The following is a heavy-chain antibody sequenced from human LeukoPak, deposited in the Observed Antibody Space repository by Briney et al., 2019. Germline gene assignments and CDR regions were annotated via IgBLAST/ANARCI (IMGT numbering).Heavy chain of an antibody. Sequence: GGSLRLSCAASGFAFSSFGMHWVRQAPGKGLEWVAVIRYDGSNEDYADSVKGRFTSSRDNSKNTLYLQMNSLRVEDTTVYYDARDRYCSGSGCYGWFYPWGQGTLVTVSS. CDR1: GFAFSSFG. CDR2: IRYDGSNE. CDR3: ARDRYCSGSGCYGWFYP. V-gene: IGHV3-33*01. J-gene: IGHJ5*02. D-gene: IGHD2-15*01.